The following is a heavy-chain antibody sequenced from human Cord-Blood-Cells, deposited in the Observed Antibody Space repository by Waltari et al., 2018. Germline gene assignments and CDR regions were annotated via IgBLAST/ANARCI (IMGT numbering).Heavy chain of an antibody. Sequence: QLQLQESGPGLVKPSETLSLTCTVSGGSISSSSYYWGWIRQPPGKGLEWIGSIYYSGSAYYNPSLKSRVTISVDTSTNQFSLKLSSVTAADTAVYYCARRDSSSWYYYYYGMDVWGQGTTVTVSS. CDR2: IYYSGSA. CDR1: GGSISSSSYY. D-gene: IGHD6-13*01. V-gene: IGHV4-39*01. J-gene: IGHJ6*02. CDR3: ARRDSSSWYYYYYGMDV.